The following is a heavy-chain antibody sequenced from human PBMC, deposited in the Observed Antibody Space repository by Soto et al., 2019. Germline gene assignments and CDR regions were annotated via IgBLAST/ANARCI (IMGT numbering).Heavy chain of an antibody. V-gene: IGHV3-23*01. D-gene: IGHD4-17*01. CDR2: ISGSGGST. CDR1: GFTFSSYA. Sequence: GGSLRLSCAASGFTFSSYAMSWVRQAPGKGLEWVSAISGSGGSTYYADSVKGRFTISRDNSKNTLYLQMNSLKTEDTAVYSCSTDGGLDYAGGFDYWGQGTLVTVSS. CDR3: STDGGLDYAGGFDY. J-gene: IGHJ4*02.